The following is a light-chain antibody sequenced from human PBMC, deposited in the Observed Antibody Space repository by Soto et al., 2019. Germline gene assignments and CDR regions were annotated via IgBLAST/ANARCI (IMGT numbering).Light chain of an antibody. Sequence: EIVLTQSPGTLSLSPGERATLSCWASQSVASTYLGWYQQKPGQAHRLLIYGASSRATGIPDRFSGSGSGTDFTLTISRLEPEDFALYYCQQYAGSPTFGQGTRLEIK. V-gene: IGKV3-20*01. CDR1: QSVASTY. CDR2: GAS. J-gene: IGKJ5*01. CDR3: QQYAGSPT.